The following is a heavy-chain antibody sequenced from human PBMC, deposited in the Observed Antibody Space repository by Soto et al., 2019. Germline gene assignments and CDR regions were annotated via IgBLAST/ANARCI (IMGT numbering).Heavy chain of an antibody. D-gene: IGHD2-15*01. Sequence: GGSLRLSCAASGFTFSSYGMHWVRQAPGKGLEWVAVISYDGSNKYYADSVKGRFTISRDNSKNTLYLQMNSLRAEDTAVYYCARENRNSSPTLGYCSGGSCPYFDYWGQGTLVTVSS. V-gene: IGHV3-30*03. CDR2: ISYDGSNK. CDR3: ARENRNSSPTLGYCSGGSCPYFDY. J-gene: IGHJ4*02. CDR1: GFTFSSYG.